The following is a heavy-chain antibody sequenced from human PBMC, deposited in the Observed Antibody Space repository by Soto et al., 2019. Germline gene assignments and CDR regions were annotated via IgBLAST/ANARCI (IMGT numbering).Heavy chain of an antibody. J-gene: IGHJ3*02. CDR1: GYTFTSYY. D-gene: IGHD3-22*01. CDR2: INPSGGST. Sequence: KQRQASVKVSCKASGYTFTSYYMHWVRQAPGQGLEWMGIINPSGGSTSYAQKFQGRVTMTRDTSTSTVYMELSSLRSEDTAVYYCARGGYYYDSSGFDAFDIWGQGTMVTV. V-gene: IGHV1-46*01. CDR3: ARGGYYYDSSGFDAFDI.